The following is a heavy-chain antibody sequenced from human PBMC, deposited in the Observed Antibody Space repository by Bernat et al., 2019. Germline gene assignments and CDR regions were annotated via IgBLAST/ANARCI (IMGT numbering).Heavy chain of an antibody. CDR1: GFTFSSYG. V-gene: IGHV3-30*18. D-gene: IGHD2-2*01. J-gene: IGHJ6*03. Sequence: QVQLVESGGGVVQPGRSLRLSCAASGFTFSSYGMHWVRQAPGKGLEWVAVISYDGSNKYKAGSVKSRFTISRDNSKNTLYLQRNSLRAEDTAVYYCAKKAPDCSSTSCYNYYYYMDVWGKGTTVTVSS. CDR2: ISYDGSNK. CDR3: AKKAPDCSSTSCYNYYYYMDV.